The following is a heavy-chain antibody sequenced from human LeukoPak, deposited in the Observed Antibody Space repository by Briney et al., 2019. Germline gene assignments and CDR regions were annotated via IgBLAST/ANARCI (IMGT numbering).Heavy chain of an antibody. V-gene: IGHV1-2*02. CDR3: ARDGGLAYGSGSYYNA. CDR2: INPNSGGT. Sequence: ASVKVSCKASGYTFTGYYMHWVRQAPGQGLEWMGWINPNSGGTNYAQKFQGRVTMTRDTSISTAYMELSRLRSDDTAVYYCARDGGLAYGSGSYYNAWGQGTLVTVSS. D-gene: IGHD3-10*01. J-gene: IGHJ4*02. CDR1: GYTFTGYY.